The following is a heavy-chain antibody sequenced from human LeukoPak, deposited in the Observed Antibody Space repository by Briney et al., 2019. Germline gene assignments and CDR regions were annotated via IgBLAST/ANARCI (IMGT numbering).Heavy chain of an antibody. J-gene: IGHJ6*03. CDR3: ARDEIVVVPAAIWEDYYYYYYMDV. CDR2: IYYSGST. D-gene: IGHD2-2*01. Sequence: SETLSLTCTVSGGSISSSSYYWGWIRQPPGKGLEWIGSIYYSGSTYYNPSLKSRVTISVDTSKNQFSLKLSSVTAADTAVYYCARDEIVVVPAAIWEDYYYYYYMDVWGKGTTVTVSS. CDR1: GGSISSSSYY. V-gene: IGHV4-39*07.